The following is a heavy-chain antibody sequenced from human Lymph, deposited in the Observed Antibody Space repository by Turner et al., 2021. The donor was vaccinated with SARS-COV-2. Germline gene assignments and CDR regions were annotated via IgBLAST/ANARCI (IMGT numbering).Heavy chain of an antibody. Sequence: EVQLVQSGAEVKTPGESLRIPCKGSGYSLTSYWISWVRQMPGKGLEWMGRMDPSDSYTNYSASFQGHVTISADKSISTAYLQWSSLKASDTAMYYCARLYSGYDYGSVVPNFDIWGQGTMVTISS. CDR3: ARLYSGYDYGSVVPNFDI. CDR2: MDPSDSYT. V-gene: IGHV5-10-1*03. J-gene: IGHJ3*02. D-gene: IGHD5-12*01. CDR1: GYSLTSYW.